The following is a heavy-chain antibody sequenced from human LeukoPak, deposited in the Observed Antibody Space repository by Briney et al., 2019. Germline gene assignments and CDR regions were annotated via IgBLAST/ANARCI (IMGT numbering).Heavy chain of an antibody. J-gene: IGHJ5*02. CDR1: GGSISSSSYY. CDR2: IYYSGST. CDR3: ARLISPQAIWFGGTLNCFDP. Sequence: SETLSLTCTVSGGSISSSSYYWGWIRQPPGKGLEWIGSIYYSGSTYYNPSLKSRVTISVDTSKNQFSLKLSSVTAADTAVYYCARLISPQAIWFGGTLNCFDPWGKGTLVTVSS. V-gene: IGHV4-39*07. D-gene: IGHD3-10*01.